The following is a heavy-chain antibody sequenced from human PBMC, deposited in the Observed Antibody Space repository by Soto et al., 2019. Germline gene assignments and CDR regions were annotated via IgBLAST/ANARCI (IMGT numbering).Heavy chain of an antibody. D-gene: IGHD3-3*01. Sequence: SETLSLTCTVSGGSISSSIYYWGWIRHPPGKGLEWIGSIYYSGSTYYNPSLKSRVTISVDTSKNQFSLKLSSVTAADTAVYYCAKNVLRFLESMKLVDPWGPGPMVTVSS. CDR1: GGSISSSIYY. V-gene: IGHV4-39*01. J-gene: IGHJ5*02. CDR2: IYYSGST. CDR3: AKNVLRFLESMKLVDP.